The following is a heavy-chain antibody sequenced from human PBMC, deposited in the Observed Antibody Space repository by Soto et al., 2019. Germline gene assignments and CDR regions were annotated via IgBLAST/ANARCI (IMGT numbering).Heavy chain of an antibody. CDR3: ARSPPMTTVTITWFDP. V-gene: IGHV1-69*13. D-gene: IGHD4-17*01. J-gene: IGHJ5*02. CDR2: IIPIFGTA. CDR1: GGTFSSYA. Sequence: VASVKVSCKASGGTFSSYAISWVRQAPGQGLEWMGGIIPIFGTANYAQKFQGRVTITADESTSTAYMELSSLRSEDTAVYYCARSPPMTTVTITWFDPWGQGTLVTVSS.